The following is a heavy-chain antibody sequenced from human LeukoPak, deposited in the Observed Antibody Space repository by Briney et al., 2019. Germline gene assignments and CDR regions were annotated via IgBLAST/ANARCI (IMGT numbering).Heavy chain of an antibody. V-gene: IGHV3-23*01. CDR3: AKDFWELLSFDY. D-gene: IGHD1-26*01. CDR2: ISGSGGST. J-gene: IGHJ4*02. CDR1: RFTFSSYG. Sequence: PGGSLRLFCAASRFTFSSYGMSWVRQAPGKGLEWVSAISGSGGSTCYADSVKGRFTISRDNSKNTLYLQMNSLRAEDTAVYYCAKDFWELLSFDYWGQGTLVTVSS.